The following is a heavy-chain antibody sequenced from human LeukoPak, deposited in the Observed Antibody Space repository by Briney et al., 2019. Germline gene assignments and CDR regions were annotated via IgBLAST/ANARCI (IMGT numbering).Heavy chain of an antibody. CDR3: ARVDSGYSSGWYY. J-gene: IGHJ4*02. CDR1: GYTFTGYY. D-gene: IGHD6-19*01. Sequence: ASVKVSCKASGYTFTGYYMHWVRQAPGQGLEWMGWINPNSGGTNYAQKFQGRVTMTRDTSISTAYMELSRLRSDDTAVYYCARVDSGYSSGWYYWGQGTLVTVSS. CDR2: INPNSGGT. V-gene: IGHV1-2*02.